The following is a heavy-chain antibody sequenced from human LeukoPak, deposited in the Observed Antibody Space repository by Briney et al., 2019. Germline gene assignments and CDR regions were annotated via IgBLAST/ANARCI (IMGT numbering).Heavy chain of an antibody. CDR1: GFTFSIYW. CDR2: IDGDGSST. J-gene: IGHJ3*01. Sequence: PGGSLRLSCAASGFTFSIYWMHWVRQAPGKGLVWVSRIDGDGSSTKYADSVRGRFTISRDNAKNTLYLQMNSLRAEDTAVYYCAKDSYVSGRPLHTFDVWGQGTMVTISS. V-gene: IGHV3-74*03. CDR3: AKDSYVSGRPLHTFDV. D-gene: IGHD3-10*01.